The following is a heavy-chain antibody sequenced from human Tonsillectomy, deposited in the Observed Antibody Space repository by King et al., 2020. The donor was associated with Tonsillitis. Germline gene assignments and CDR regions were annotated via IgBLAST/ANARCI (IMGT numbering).Heavy chain of an antibody. CDR1: GDSVSSGDYY. V-gene: IGHV4-31*03. CDR2: IYYTGGTYGST. J-gene: IGHJ4*02. CDR3: AKYVPPSFDY. D-gene: IGHD2/OR15-2a*01. Sequence: QLQESGPGLVKPSQTLSLTCTVSGDSVSSGDYYWSWIRQHPGKGLEWIGYIYYTGGTYGSTYYNPSLTGRVTISVYSSKNQFSLKLLSVTAADTAVYYCAKYVPPSFDYWGQGTLVTVSS.